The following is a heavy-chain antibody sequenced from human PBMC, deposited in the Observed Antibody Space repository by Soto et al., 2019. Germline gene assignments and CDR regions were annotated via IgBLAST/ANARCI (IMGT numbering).Heavy chain of an antibody. CDR3: AKDLAGPRTGCPY. V-gene: IGHV3-23*01. Sequence: GSLRLSCSASGFTFSSYAMSWVRQAPGKGLEWVSAISGSGGSTYYADSLKGRFTISRDNSKNTLYLQMNSLRAEDPAVYYCAKDLAGPRTGCPYCGQRTLVTVCS. CDR2: ISGSGGST. J-gene: IGHJ4*02. D-gene: IGHD1-1*01. CDR1: GFTFSSYA.